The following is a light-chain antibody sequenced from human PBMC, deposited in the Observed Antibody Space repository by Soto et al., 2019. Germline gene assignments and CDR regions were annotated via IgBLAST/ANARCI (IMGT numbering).Light chain of an antibody. Sequence: DIQMTQSPSSLSASVGDRVTITCRASQSISSYLNWYQQKPGKAPKLLIYAASSLQSGVPSRFSGSGSGTDFTLTISSLQPEDFATYYCQQSYSTPPTLGGGTKVDNK. CDR1: QSISSY. V-gene: IGKV1-39*01. CDR3: QQSYSTPPT. CDR2: AAS. J-gene: IGKJ4*01.